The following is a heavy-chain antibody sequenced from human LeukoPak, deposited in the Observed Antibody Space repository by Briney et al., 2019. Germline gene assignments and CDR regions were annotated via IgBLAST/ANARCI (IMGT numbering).Heavy chain of an antibody. J-gene: IGHJ6*03. Sequence: PGGSLRLSCAASGFTFGSYGMHWVRQAPGKGLEWVAVIWYDGSNKYYADSVKGRFTISRDNSKNTLYLQMNSLRAEDTAVYYCARGSVLYYMDVWGKGTTVTVSS. CDR3: ARGSVLYYMDV. V-gene: IGHV3-33*01. CDR1: GFTFGSYG. D-gene: IGHD3-3*01. CDR2: IWYDGSNK.